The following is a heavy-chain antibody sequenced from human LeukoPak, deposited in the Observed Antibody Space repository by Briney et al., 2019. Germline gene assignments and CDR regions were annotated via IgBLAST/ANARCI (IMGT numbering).Heavy chain of an antibody. V-gene: IGHV4-4*07. CDR2: FYSSGSA. CDR3: ARDEKGIATPAVY. D-gene: IGHD6-13*01. Sequence: PSETLSLTCTVSGGSISNYYWYWIRQPAGKGLEWIGRFYSSGSADYNPSLKSRVTMSVDTTTRQFSLKLRSVTAADTAVYYCARDEKGIATPAVYWGQGTLVTVSS. CDR1: GGSISNYY. J-gene: IGHJ4*02.